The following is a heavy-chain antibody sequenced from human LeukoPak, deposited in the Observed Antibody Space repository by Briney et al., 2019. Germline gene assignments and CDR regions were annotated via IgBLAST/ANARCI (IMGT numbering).Heavy chain of an antibody. V-gene: IGHV3-30*03. Sequence: PGGSLRLSCSASGFTFSSYGMNWVRQAPGKGLEWVAVISYDGSNKYYADSVKGRFTISRDSSKNTLYLQMNSLRAEDTAVYYCARGSEDYDSSGYYYDLGDYWGQGTLVTVSS. CDR2: ISYDGSNK. CDR1: GFTFSSYG. CDR3: ARGSEDYDSSGYYYDLGDY. J-gene: IGHJ4*02. D-gene: IGHD3-22*01.